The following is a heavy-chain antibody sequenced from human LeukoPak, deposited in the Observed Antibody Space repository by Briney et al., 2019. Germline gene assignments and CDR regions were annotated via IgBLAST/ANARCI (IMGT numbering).Heavy chain of an antibody. CDR3: ARAWRYYDSSGYYYAYYFDY. V-gene: IGHV4-59*01. CDR1: GDSISGYY. CDR2: VHYSGST. Sequence: SETLSLTCTVSGDSISGYYWNWIRQPPGKGLEWIGFVHYSGSTNYNPSLKSRVTISVDTSKNQFSLKLSSVTAADTAVYYCARAWRYYDSSGYYYAYYFDYWGQGTLVTVSS. J-gene: IGHJ4*02. D-gene: IGHD3-22*01.